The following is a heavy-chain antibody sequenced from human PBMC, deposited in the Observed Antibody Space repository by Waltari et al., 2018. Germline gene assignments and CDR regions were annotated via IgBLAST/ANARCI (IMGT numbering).Heavy chain of an antibody. CDR1: GYTFTSYY. J-gene: IGHJ6*02. Sequence: QVQLVQSGAEVKKPGASVKVSCKASGYTFTSYYMHWVRQAPGQGLEWMGIINPSGGSTSYAQKFQGRVTMTRDTSTSTVYMELSSLRSEDTAVYYCARVVVGATDYYYGMDVWGQGTTVTVSS. CDR3: ARVVVGATDYYYGMDV. D-gene: IGHD1-26*01. CDR2: INPSGGST. V-gene: IGHV1-46*01.